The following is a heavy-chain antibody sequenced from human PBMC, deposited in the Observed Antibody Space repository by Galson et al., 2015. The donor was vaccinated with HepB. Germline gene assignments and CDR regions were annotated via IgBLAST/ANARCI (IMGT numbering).Heavy chain of an antibody. Sequence: SETLSLTCAIYVGSFSGYYWSWIRQPPGKGLEWIGEINHSGSTNYNPSLRSRVTISADTSKNQFSLKLNSLTAEDTAVYYCARGGTWTQVGDYWGQGTLVTVSS. CDR1: VGSFSGYY. J-gene: IGHJ4*02. D-gene: IGHD1-26*01. CDR2: INHSGST. V-gene: IGHV4-34*01. CDR3: ARGGTWTQVGDY.